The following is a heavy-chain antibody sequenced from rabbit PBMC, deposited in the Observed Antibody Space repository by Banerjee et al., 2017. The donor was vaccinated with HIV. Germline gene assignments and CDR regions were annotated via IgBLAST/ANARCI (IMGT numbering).Heavy chain of an antibody. CDR3: ARDDAGVVGYDWDL. Sequence: QEQLVESGGGLVQPEGSLTLTCKASGFDFSSNAMCWVRQAPGKGPEWIACIYNSDGSTYYASWVNGRFTISRSTSLNTVTLQMTSLTAADTATYFCARDDAGVVGYDWDLWGPGTLVTVS. V-gene: IGHV1S47*01. CDR2: IYNSDGST. J-gene: IGHJ4*01. CDR1: GFDFSSNA. D-gene: IGHD4-2*01.